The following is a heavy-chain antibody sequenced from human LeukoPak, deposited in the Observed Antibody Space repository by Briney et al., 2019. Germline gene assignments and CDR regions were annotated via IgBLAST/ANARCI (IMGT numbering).Heavy chain of an antibody. V-gene: IGHV4-4*07. CDR1: GGSFSGYY. CDR3: ARDSYYYDSSGSYFDY. D-gene: IGHD3-22*01. Sequence: SETLSLTCAVYGGSFSGYYWSWIRQPAGKGLEWIGRIYTSGSTNYNPSLNSRVTISVDTSKNQFSLKLSSVTAADTAVYYCARDSYYYDSSGSYFDYWGQGTLVTVSS. J-gene: IGHJ4*02. CDR2: IYTSGST.